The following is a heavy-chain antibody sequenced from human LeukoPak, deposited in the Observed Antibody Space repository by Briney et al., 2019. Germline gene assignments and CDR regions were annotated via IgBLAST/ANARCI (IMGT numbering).Heavy chain of an antibody. V-gene: IGHV4-34*01. D-gene: IGHD3-10*01. CDR1: GGSFSGYY. CDR2: SNHSGST. CDR3: ARVVSGYYFDY. J-gene: IGHJ4*02. Sequence: SETLSLTCAVYGGSFSGYYWSWLRQPPGKGLEWIGESNHSGSTNYNPSLKSRVTISVDTSKNQFSLKLSSVTAADTAVYYCARVVSGYYFDYWGQGTLVTVSS.